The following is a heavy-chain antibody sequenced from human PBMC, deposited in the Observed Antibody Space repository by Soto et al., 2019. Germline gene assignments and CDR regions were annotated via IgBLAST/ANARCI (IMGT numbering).Heavy chain of an antibody. CDR2: ISGSGGNT. V-gene: IGHV3-23*01. D-gene: IGHD3-3*01. Sequence: GGSLRLSCLASGFAFWTYAMNWVRQAPGKGLEWVSAISGSGGNTYYADSVKGRFTISRDNSEKTLYLQMNSLRAEDTAVYYCAKVEWPLWGLFDYWGHVTLVTVSS. J-gene: IGHJ4*01. CDR1: GFAFWTYA. CDR3: AKVEWPLWGLFDY.